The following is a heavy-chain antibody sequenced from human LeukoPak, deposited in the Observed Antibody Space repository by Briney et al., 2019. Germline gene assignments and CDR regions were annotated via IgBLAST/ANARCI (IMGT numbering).Heavy chain of an antibody. J-gene: IGHJ6*02. CDR3: AKQYGSGSYDSVYGMDV. CDR2: ISWNRGSI. D-gene: IGHD3-10*01. CDR1: GFTFEDYA. Sequence: PGGSLRLSCAASGFTFEDYAMHWVRQAPGKGLEWVSGISWNRGSIGYADSVKGRFTISRDNAKNSLYLQMDSLRAEDTALYYCAKQYGSGSYDSVYGMDVWGQGTTVTVSS. V-gene: IGHV3-9*01.